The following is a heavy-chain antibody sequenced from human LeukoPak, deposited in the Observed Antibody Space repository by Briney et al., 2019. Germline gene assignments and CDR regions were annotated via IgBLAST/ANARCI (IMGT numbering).Heavy chain of an antibody. CDR1: GYSISSGYY. CDR2: IYHSGST. D-gene: IGHD6-19*01. Sequence: SETLSLTCTVSGYSISSGYYWGWIRQPPGKGLEWIGSIYHSGSTYYNPSLKSRVTISVDTSKNQFSLKLSSVTAADTAVYYCARVDRYSSGWYRVDYWGQGTLVTVSS. V-gene: IGHV4-38-2*02. CDR3: ARVDRYSSGWYRVDY. J-gene: IGHJ4*02.